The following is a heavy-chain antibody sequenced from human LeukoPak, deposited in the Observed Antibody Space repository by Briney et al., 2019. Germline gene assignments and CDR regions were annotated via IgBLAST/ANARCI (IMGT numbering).Heavy chain of an antibody. CDR1: GFTFKSYW. CDR2: INHGGSEK. D-gene: IGHD4-17*01. Sequence: GGSLRLSCAASGFTFKSYWVSWVRQAPGKGLEWVANINHGGSEKYYVDSVKGRFSISRDNAKNSLYLQMNALRVEDTAVYYCARAEVTISTNYWGQGTLVTVSS. J-gene: IGHJ4*02. V-gene: IGHV3-7*01. CDR3: ARAEVTISTNY.